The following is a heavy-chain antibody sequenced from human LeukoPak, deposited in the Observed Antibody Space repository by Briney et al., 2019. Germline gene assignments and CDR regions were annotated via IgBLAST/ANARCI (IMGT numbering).Heavy chain of an antibody. J-gene: IGHJ6*03. CDR3: ARLLTYYDILTALYYYYYMDV. V-gene: IGHV5-51*01. Sequence: SGGSLRLSCAASGFTFSSYAMSWVRQAPGKGLEWMGIIYPGDSDTRYSPSFQGQVTISADKSISTAYLQWSSLKASDTAMYYCARLLTYYDILTALYYYYYMDVWGKGTTVTVSS. CDR2: IYPGDSDT. CDR1: GFTFSSYA. D-gene: IGHD3-9*01.